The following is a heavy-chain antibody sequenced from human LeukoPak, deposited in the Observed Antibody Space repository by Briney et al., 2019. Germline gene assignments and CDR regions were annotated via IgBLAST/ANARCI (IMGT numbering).Heavy chain of an antibody. CDR1: GFTFSGYA. Sequence: GGSLRLSCAASGFTFSGYAMSWVRQAPGKGLEWVANIKQDGSEKYYVDSVKGRFTISRDNAKNSLYLQMNSLRAEDTAVYYCARVDLRFLEWLSTGPDFDYWGQGTLVTVSS. V-gene: IGHV3-7*01. CDR2: IKQDGSEK. J-gene: IGHJ4*02. CDR3: ARVDLRFLEWLSTGPDFDY. D-gene: IGHD3-3*01.